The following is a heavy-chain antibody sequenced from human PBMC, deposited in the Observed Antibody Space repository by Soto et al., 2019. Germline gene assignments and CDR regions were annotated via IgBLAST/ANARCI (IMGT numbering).Heavy chain of an antibody. D-gene: IGHD4-17*01. CDR1: GFTFSSYA. J-gene: IGHJ4*02. V-gene: IGHV3-30-3*01. CDR2: ISYDGSNK. Sequence: GGSLRLSCAASGFTFSSYAMHWVRQAPGKGLEWVAVISYDGSNKYYADSVKGRFTISRDNSKNTLYLQMNSLRAEDTAVYYCARPVTTVTTGGYHYWGQGTLVTVSS. CDR3: ARPVTTVTTGGYHY.